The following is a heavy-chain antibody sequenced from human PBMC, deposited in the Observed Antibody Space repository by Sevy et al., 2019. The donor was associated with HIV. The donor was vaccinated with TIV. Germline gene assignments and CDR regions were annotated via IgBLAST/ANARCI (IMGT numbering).Heavy chain of an antibody. D-gene: IGHD5-18*01. Sequence: GGSLRLSCAASGFTFTNYGMHWVRQAPGKGLEWVAVIWADGTKKYYADSVKGRFTISRDNSKNTLYLQMNSLRPEDPAVYYCAKDSSGNSNEPAPGSWGQGTLVTVSS. CDR2: IWADGTKK. CDR3: AKDSSGNSNEPAPGS. V-gene: IGHV3-30*02. J-gene: IGHJ5*02. CDR1: GFTFTNYG.